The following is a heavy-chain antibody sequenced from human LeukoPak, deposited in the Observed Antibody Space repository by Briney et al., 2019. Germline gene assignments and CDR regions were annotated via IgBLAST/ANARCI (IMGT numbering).Heavy chain of an antibody. D-gene: IGHD3-10*01. V-gene: IGHV1-18*04. CDR3: ARVWEDYYGSANWFDP. CDR1: GYTFTSYG. CDR2: ISAYNGNT. Sequence: ASVKVSCKASGYTFTSYGISWVRQAPGQGLEWMGWISAYNGNTNYAQKPQGRVTMTTDTSTSTAYMELRSLRSDDTAVYYCARVWEDYYGSANWFDPWGQGTLVTVSS. J-gene: IGHJ5*02.